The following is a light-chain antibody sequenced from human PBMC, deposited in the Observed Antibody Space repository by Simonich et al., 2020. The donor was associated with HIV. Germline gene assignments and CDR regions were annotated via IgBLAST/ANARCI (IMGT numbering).Light chain of an antibody. V-gene: IGLV5-45*03. Sequence: QAVLTQPSSLSASPGASASLTCTLRSGINIGTYRIYWYQQKPGSPPQYLLRYKSDSDEQRGSGAASRSSGTRVAADNGGIFLGFGPQSEDEADYYCMIWHSSAWVFGGGTKLTVL. CDR2: YKSDSDE. J-gene: IGLJ3*02. CDR3: MIWHSSAWV. CDR1: SGINIGTYR.